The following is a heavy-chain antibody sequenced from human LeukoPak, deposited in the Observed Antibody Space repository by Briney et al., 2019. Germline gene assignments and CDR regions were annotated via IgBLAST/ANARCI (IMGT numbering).Heavy chain of an antibody. V-gene: IGHV4-59*12. Sequence: PSETLSLTCTVSGGSISSYYWSWIRQPPGKGLEWIGYIYYSGSTNYNPSLKSRVTMSVDTSKNQFSLKLTSVTAADTAVYYCARDKAGTVNCFDPWGQGTLVTVSS. J-gene: IGHJ5*02. D-gene: IGHD6-19*01. CDR2: IYYSGST. CDR1: GGSISSYY. CDR3: ARDKAGTVNCFDP.